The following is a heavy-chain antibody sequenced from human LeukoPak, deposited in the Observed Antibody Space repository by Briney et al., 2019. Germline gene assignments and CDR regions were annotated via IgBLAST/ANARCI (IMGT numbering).Heavy chain of an antibody. Sequence: SETLSLTCAVYGGSFSGYYWSWIRQPPGKGLEWIGEINHSGSTNYNPSLKSRVTISVDTSKNQFSLKLSSVTAADTAVYYCACSWAHFDYWGQGTLVTVSS. CDR2: INHSGST. D-gene: IGHD6-13*01. J-gene: IGHJ4*02. V-gene: IGHV4-34*01. CDR3: ACSWAHFDY. CDR1: GGSFSGYY.